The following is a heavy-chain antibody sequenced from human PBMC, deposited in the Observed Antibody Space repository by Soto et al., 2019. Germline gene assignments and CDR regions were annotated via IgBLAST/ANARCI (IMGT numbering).Heavy chain of an antibody. V-gene: IGHV1-2*04. CDR3: ARGENSGYENYWYLDL. Sequence: QVQLVQSGAEVRKPGASVKVSCKASGYTLTDYYIHWVRQAPGQGLEWMGWITPNSGATNYAQNFKGWVSMTRDTSINTAYMELSSLTSDDTAMYYCARGENSGYENYWYLDLWGRGTLVTVSS. J-gene: IGHJ2*01. CDR2: ITPNSGAT. D-gene: IGHD5-12*01. CDR1: GYTLTDYY.